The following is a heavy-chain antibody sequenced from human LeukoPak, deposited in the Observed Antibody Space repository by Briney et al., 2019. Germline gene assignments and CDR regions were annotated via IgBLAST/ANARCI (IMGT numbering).Heavy chain of an antibody. V-gene: IGHV4-34*01. Sequence: SETLSLTCAVYGGSFSGYYWSWIRQSPGEGLEWIGEINHSGSTNYNPSLKSRVTISVDTSKNQFSVKLSSVTAADAAVYYCARGGGYYYDWGQGTLVTVSS. CDR1: GGSFSGYY. J-gene: IGHJ4*02. CDR3: ARGGGYYYD. CDR2: INHSGST. D-gene: IGHD3-22*01.